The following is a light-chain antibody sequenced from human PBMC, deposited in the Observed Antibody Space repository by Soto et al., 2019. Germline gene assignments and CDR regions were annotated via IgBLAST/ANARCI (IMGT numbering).Light chain of an antibody. CDR2: LGS. CDR3: MQALQGT. Sequence: DIVMTQSPLSLPVTPGEPASISCRSSQSLLHSNGYNYLDWYLQKPGQSPQLLIYLGSNRASGGTDRFSGSGSGTDFTLKISRVEAEDVGVYYCMQALQGTFGQGTKLEIK. J-gene: IGKJ2*02. V-gene: IGKV2-28*01. CDR1: QSLLHSNGYNY.